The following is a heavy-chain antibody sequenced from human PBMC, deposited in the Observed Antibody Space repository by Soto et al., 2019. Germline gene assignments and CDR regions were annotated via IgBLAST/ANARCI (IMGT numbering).Heavy chain of an antibody. D-gene: IGHD2-21*01. CDR1: GGSISSSNW. V-gene: IGHV4-4*02. Sequence: SETLSLTCTVSGGSISSSNWWSCVRQPPGKGLEWGGEIYHSGSTNYNPSLKSRVTISVDKSKNQFSLKLSSVTAADTAVYYCGRAVGLGDAVGGGYFYWFDAWGQGPLVTVSS. CDR2: IYHSGST. CDR3: GRAVGLGDAVGGGYFYWFDA. J-gene: IGHJ5*02.